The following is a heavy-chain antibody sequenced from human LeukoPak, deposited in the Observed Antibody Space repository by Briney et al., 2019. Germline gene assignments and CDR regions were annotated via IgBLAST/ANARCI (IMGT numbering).Heavy chain of an antibody. Sequence: GESLKIPCKGSGYRFTSYWIGWVRQIPGKGLEWMGIIYPGDSDTRYSPSIRGQVTISADKYIRNAYLQWSSLEASDTAMYYCATRLGARVDYWGQGTLVTVSS. V-gene: IGHV5-51*01. CDR3: ATRLGARVDY. J-gene: IGHJ4*02. CDR1: GYRFTSYW. D-gene: IGHD3-16*01. CDR2: IYPGDSDT.